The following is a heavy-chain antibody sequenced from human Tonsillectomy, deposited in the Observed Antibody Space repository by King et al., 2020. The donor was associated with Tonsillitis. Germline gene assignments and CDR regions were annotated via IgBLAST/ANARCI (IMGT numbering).Heavy chain of an antibody. CDR3: AKAAANYDFWSAFAD. J-gene: IGHJ1*01. D-gene: IGHD3-3*01. V-gene: IGHV3-30*02. Sequence: QLVQSEGNVVQPGGSLRLSCAASGFSFSTYVMYWVRQAPGKGLEWVAFIRYDGSDKYFADSVKGRFTISRDNSKNTLYLQMNSLGGDDTAVYYCAKAAANYDFWSAFADWGQGTLVTVSS. CDR1: GFSFSTYV. CDR2: IRYDGSDK.